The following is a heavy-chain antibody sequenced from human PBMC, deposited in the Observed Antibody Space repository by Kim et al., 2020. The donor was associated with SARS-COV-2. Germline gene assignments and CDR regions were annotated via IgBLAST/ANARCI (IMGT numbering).Heavy chain of an antibody. J-gene: IGHJ6*02. CDR3: ARGNDILTGYTYYYGMDV. D-gene: IGHD3-9*01. CDR2: IKQDGSEK. CDR1: GFTFSSYW. V-gene: IGHV3-7*01. Sequence: GSLRLSCAASGFTFSSYWMSWVRQAPGKGLEWVANIKQDGSEKYYVDSVKGRFTISRDNAKNSLYLQMNSLRAEDTAVYYCARGNDILTGYTYYYGMDVWGQGTTVTVSS.